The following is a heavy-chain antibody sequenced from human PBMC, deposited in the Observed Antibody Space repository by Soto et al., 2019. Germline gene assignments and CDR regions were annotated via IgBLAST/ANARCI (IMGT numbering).Heavy chain of an antibody. V-gene: IGHV4-34*01. D-gene: IGHD6-25*01. J-gene: IGHJ5*02. Sequence: XETLSLTCSVDGGSFSGYYWSWIRQPPGRGLEWIGEINHSGSTNYNPSLKSRVTTSVDTSKNQFSLKLSCVTAADTAVYYCARGFKLRKSSGSRRRGIDPWGQGTPVTVSS. CDR2: INHSGST. CDR1: GGSFSGYY. CDR3: ARGFKLRKSSGSRRRGIDP.